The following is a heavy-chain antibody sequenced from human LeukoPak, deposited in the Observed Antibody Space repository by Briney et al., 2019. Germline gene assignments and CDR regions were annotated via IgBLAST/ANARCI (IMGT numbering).Heavy chain of an antibody. V-gene: IGHV1-18*01. CDR2: INVYSGNT. D-gene: IGHD3-10*01. J-gene: IGHJ4*02. CDR3: ARNYALGSHRIDY. Sequence: ASVKVSCKASGYTFSTYGISWVRQAPGHGLEWMGWINVYSGNTNYAQEVQGRVTMITDTSTNTAYMELRSLKSDDTAVYYCARNYALGSHRIDYWGQGTLVTVSS. CDR1: GYTFSTYG.